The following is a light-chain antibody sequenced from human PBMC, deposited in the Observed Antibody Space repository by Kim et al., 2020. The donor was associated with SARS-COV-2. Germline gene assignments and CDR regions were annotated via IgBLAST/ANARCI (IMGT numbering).Light chain of an antibody. CDR1: SRDVGGYNF. Sequence: GQSITISCTGTSRDVGGYNFVSWYQQHPGKAPKLMIYDVSNRPSGVSNRFSGSKSANTASLTISGLQAEDEAEYYCSSYTSSSTYVFGTGTKVTVL. CDR2: DVS. J-gene: IGLJ1*01. CDR3: SSYTSSSTYV. V-gene: IGLV2-14*03.